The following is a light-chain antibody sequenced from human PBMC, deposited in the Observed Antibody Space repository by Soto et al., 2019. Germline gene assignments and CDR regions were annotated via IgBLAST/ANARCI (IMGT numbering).Light chain of an antibody. V-gene: IGKV1-5*03. CDR3: QHYNSYSEA. CDR1: QSISSW. Sequence: DVEMNHSAASLSAPVGDRVTITCRASQSISSWLAWYQQKPGKAPKLLIYKASTLKSGVPSRFSGSGSGTEFTLTISSLQPDDFATYYCQHYNSYSEAFGQGTKVDIK. J-gene: IGKJ1*01. CDR2: KAS.